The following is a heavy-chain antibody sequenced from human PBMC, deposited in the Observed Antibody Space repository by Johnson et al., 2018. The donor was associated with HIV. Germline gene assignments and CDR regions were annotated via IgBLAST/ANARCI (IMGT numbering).Heavy chain of an antibody. V-gene: IGHV3-NL1*01. D-gene: IGHD2-21*02. CDR3: SSCGGDCRDAFDI. CDR2: INWSGGGT. CDR1: GFTFSSYC. Sequence: QMLLVESGGGLVQPGGSLRLSCAASGFTFSSYCMHWVRQVPGKGLEWVSVINWSGGGTAYAHSVKGRFTISRDNSKYTLYLQMNSLRVEETAVNYCSSCGGDCRDAFDIWGQGTMVTVSS. J-gene: IGHJ3*02.